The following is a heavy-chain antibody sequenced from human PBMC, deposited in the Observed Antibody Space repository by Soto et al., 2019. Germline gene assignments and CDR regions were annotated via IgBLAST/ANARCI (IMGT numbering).Heavy chain of an antibody. V-gene: IGHV4-59*01. J-gene: IGHJ4*02. D-gene: IGHD6-13*01. CDR2: IYYSGST. CDR1: WCTISSYY. CDR3: ARGRGSSWTFDY. Sequence: SETPSPTSHVSWCTISSYYWVWIRQPPGKGLEWIGYIYYSGSTNYNPSLKSRVTISVDKSKNQFSLNMSSVIAADTAVYYCARGRGSSWTFDYWGQGTLVTVS.